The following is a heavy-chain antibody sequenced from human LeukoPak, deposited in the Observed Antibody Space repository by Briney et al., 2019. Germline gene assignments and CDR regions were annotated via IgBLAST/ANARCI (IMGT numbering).Heavy chain of an antibody. CDR2: INPNSGGT. J-gene: IGHJ2*01. CDR1: GYTFTGYY. Sequence: ASVKVSCRASGYTFTGYYMHWVRQAPGQGLELMGWINPNSGGTNYAQKFQGRVTMTRDTSISTAYMELSRLRSDDTAVYYCARGGRDDSSGYGLWYFDLWGRGTLVTVSS. CDR3: ARGGRDDSSGYGLWYFDL. V-gene: IGHV1-2*02. D-gene: IGHD3-22*01.